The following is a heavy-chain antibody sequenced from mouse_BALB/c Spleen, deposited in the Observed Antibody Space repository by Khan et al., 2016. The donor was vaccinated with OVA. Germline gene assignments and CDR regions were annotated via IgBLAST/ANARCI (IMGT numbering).Heavy chain of an antibody. Sequence: EVELVESGPELMKPGTSVKISCKASGYSFTTYYIHWVMQSHGKSLEWIGYIDPFSGDTTFNQKFKGKATLTVDKSSNTAYIHLSNLTSEDSAIYYCTRHGYVAWFTYWGQGTLVTVSA. V-gene: IGHV1S135*01. CDR1: GYSFTTYY. CDR3: TRHGYVAWFTY. CDR2: IDPFSGDT. D-gene: IGHD2-2*01. J-gene: IGHJ3*01.